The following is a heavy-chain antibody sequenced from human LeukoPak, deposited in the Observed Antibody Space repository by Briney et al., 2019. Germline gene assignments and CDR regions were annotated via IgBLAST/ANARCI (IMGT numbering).Heavy chain of an antibody. CDR3: AREEWYYFDY. CDR1: GFTFNTYA. D-gene: IGHD3-3*01. V-gene: IGHV3-30-3*01. CDR2: ISYDGNNK. J-gene: IGHJ4*02. Sequence: GRSLRPSCAASGFTFNTYAIHWVRQAPGKGLEWVAVISYDGNNKYYVDSVKGRFTIARDNSKNTVFLQMNSLRVEDMAVYYCAREEWYYFDYWGQGTLVTVSS.